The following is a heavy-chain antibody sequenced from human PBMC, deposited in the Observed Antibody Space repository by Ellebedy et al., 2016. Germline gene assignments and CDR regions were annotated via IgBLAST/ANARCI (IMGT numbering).Heavy chain of an antibody. D-gene: IGHD6-13*01. CDR1: GFTFDDYG. Sequence: GESLKISXAASGFTFDDYGMSWVRQAPGKGLEWVSGINWNGGSTGYADSVKGRFTISRDNAKNSLYLQMNSLRAEDTALYYCARVCIAAAVGGMDVWGQGTTVTVSS. V-gene: IGHV3-20*04. J-gene: IGHJ6*02. CDR2: INWNGGST. CDR3: ARVCIAAAVGGMDV.